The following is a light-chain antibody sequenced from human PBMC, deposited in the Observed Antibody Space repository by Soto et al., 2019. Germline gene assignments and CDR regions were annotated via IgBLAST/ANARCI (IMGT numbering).Light chain of an antibody. J-gene: IGLJ1*01. CDR1: SSDVGDYNY. Sequence: QSALTQPASVSGSPGQSITISCTGTSSDVGDYNYVSWYQQHPGKAPKFMIYDVSIRPSGVSNRFSGSKSGNTASLTISGLQAEDEADYYCSSYTSSSRYVCGTGTKLTVL. V-gene: IGLV2-14*01. CDR3: SSYTSSSRYV. CDR2: DVS.